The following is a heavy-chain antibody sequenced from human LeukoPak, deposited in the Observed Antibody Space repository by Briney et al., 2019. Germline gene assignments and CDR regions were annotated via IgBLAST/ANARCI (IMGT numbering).Heavy chain of an antibody. D-gene: IGHD5-24*01. CDR1: GYTFTSYY. CDR2: INPSGGST. V-gene: IGHV1-46*01. CDR3: ARVRRRWLQLSYFDY. J-gene: IGHJ4*02. Sequence: ASVKVSCMASGYTFTSYYMHWVRQAPGQGLEWMGIINPSGGSTSYAQKFQGRVTMTRDTSTSTVYMELSSLRSEDTAVYYCARVRRRWLQLSYFDYWGQGTLVTVSS.